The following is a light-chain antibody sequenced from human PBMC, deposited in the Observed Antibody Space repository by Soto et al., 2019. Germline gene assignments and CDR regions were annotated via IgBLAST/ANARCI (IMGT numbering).Light chain of an antibody. Sequence: QSALTQPASVSGSPGQSITISCTGTGSDVGSYKYVSWYQHHPGKAPKLMIYDVSKRPSGVPDRFSGSKSGNTASLTISGLQAEDEADYYCCSYAGSYTYVFGTGTKLTVL. CDR3: CSYAGSYTYV. CDR2: DVS. J-gene: IGLJ1*01. CDR1: GSDVGSYKY. V-gene: IGLV2-11*01.